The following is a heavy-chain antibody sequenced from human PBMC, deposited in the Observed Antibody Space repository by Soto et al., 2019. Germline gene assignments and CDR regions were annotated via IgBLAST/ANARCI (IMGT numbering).Heavy chain of an antibody. CDR3: ARDRGERGPIVVVPAAISYYYYGMDV. V-gene: IGHV1-69*13. D-gene: IGHD2-2*01. Sequence: ASVKVSCKASGGTFSSYAISWVRQAPGQGLEWMGGIIPIFGTANYAQKFQGRVTITADESTSTAYMELSSLRSEDTAVYYCARDRGERGPIVVVPAAISYYYYGMDVWGQGTTVTVSS. CDR2: IIPIFGTA. CDR1: GGTFSSYA. J-gene: IGHJ6*02.